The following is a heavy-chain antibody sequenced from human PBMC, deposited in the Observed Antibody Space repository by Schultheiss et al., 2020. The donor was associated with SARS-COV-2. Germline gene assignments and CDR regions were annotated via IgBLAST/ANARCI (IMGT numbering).Heavy chain of an antibody. CDR1: GGSIRSYY. D-gene: IGHD6-13*01. J-gene: IGHJ6*03. CDR3: ARGAAGTDYYYYMDV. V-gene: IGHV4-59*01. Sequence: SETLSLTCTVSGGSIRSYYWSWIRQPPGKGLEWIGYIYYSGSTNYNPSLKGRVTISVDTSKNQFSLKLSSVTAADTAVYSCARGAAGTDYYYYMDVWGKGTTVTVSS. CDR2: IYYSGST.